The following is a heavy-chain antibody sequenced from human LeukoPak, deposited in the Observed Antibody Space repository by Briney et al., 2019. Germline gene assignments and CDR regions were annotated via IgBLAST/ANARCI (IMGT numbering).Heavy chain of an antibody. J-gene: IGHJ4*02. D-gene: IGHD6-13*01. CDR2: ISGSGGST. CDR3: ARRGGSSWSSVDF. CDR1: GFIFQNYA. V-gene: IGHV3-23*01. Sequence: GGSLRLSCAASGFIFQNYAMNWVRQAPGKGLEWVSGISGSGGSTYYAASVKGRFAISRDNSGNALFLQLTNLRVEDSAVYYCARRGGSSWSSVDFWGQGTLVGVSS.